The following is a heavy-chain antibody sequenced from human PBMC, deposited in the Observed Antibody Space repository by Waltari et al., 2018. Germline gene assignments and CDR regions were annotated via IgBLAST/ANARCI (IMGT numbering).Heavy chain of an antibody. D-gene: IGHD3-10*01. CDR1: GFTFSSYG. CDR2: IWYDGSNK. CDR3: ARGRKLRYYGSGSYPPIDY. Sequence: QVQLVESGGGVVQPGRSLRLSCAASGFTFSSYGLHWVRQAPGKGLAWVAVIWYDGSNKYYADSVKGRFTISRDNSKNTLYLQMNSLRAEDTAVYYCARGRKLRYYGSGSYPPIDYWGQGTLVTVSS. V-gene: IGHV3-33*01. J-gene: IGHJ4*02.